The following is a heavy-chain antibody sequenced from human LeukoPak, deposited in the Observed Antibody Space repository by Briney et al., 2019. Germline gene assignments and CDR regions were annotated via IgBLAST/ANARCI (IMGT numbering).Heavy chain of an antibody. V-gene: IGHV3-11*01. CDR1: GFTFSDYY. CDR3: ARRRYNWNAIDY. J-gene: IGHJ4*02. D-gene: IGHD1-20*01. Sequence: TGGSLRLSCAASGFTFSDYYMSWIRQAPGKGLEWVSYISSSGNIIYYADSVKGRCTISRDNARNSLYLQMNSLRADDAAVYYCARRRYNWNAIDYWGQGTLVTVSS. CDR2: ISSSGNII.